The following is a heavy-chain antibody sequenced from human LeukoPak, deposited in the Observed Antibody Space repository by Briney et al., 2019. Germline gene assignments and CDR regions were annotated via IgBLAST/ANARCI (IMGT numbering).Heavy chain of an antibody. J-gene: IGHJ4*02. D-gene: IGHD5-18*01. V-gene: IGHV3-23*01. CDR1: GFTFSHYA. CDR2: IINSGDFT. Sequence: GGSLRLSCAASGFTFSHYAMSWVRQAPGKGLEWVSAIINSGDFTYYADSVKGRFTMSRDNAKNSLYLQMNSLRAEDTAVYYCAKYRGYSYIDYWGQGTLVTVSS. CDR3: AKYRGYSYIDY.